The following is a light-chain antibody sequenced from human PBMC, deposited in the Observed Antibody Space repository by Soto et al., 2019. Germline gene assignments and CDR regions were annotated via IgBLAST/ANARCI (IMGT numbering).Light chain of an antibody. CDR3: QQYDNLPLFT. CDR2: DAS. V-gene: IGKV1-33*01. Sequence: DLQMTQSPSSLSASVGDRVTITCQASQDISNYLKWYQQKPGKAPKLLIYDASNLETGVPSRFSGSGSGTDFTFTISSLQPEDIATNYCQQYDNLPLFTFGPGTKVDIK. J-gene: IGKJ3*01. CDR1: QDISNY.